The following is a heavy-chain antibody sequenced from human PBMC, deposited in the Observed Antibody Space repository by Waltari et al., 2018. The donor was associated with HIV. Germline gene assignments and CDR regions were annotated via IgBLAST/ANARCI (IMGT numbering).Heavy chain of an antibody. CDR3: TTREVGATTLDY. CDR1: GFTFSNAW. Sequence: EVQLVESGGGLVKPGGSLRLSCAASGFTFSNAWMSWVRQAPGKGLEWVGRIKSKTDGGTTDYAAPVKGRFTISRDDSKNTRYLQMNSLKTEDTAVYYCTTREVGATTLDYWGQGTLVTVSS. J-gene: IGHJ4*02. CDR2: IKSKTDGGTT. D-gene: IGHD1-26*01. V-gene: IGHV3-15*01.